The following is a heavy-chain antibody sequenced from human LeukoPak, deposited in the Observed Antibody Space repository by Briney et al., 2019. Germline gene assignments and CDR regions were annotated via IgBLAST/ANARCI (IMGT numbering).Heavy chain of an antibody. D-gene: IGHD4-17*01. J-gene: IGHJ4*02. CDR2: IIPIFGTA. CDR1: GYTFTSYY. V-gene: IGHV1-69*13. CDR3: ARGADYGDYEVRAFDY. Sequence: ASVKVSCKASGYTFTSYYMHWVRQAPGQGLEWMGGIIPIFGTANYAQKFQGRVTITADESTSTAYMELSSLRSEDTAVYYCARGADYGDYEVRAFDYWGQGTLVTVSS.